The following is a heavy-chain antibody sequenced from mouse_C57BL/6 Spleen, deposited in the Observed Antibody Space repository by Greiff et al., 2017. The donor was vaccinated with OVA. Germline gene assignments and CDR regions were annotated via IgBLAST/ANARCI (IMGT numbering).Heavy chain of an antibody. D-gene: IGHD1-1*01. CDR2: IHPNSGST. CDR3: TREGLITSSFAY. J-gene: IGHJ3*01. V-gene: IGHV1-64*01. Sequence: QVQLQQPGAELVKPGASVKLSCKASGYTFTSYWMHWVKQRPGQGLEWIGMIHPNSGSTNYNEKFKSKATLTVDKSSSTAYMQLSSLTSEDSAVYLCTREGLITSSFAYWGQGTLVTVSA. CDR1: GYTFTSYW.